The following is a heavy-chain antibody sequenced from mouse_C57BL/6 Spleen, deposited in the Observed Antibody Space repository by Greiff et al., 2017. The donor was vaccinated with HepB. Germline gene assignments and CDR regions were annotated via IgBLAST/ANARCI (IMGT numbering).Heavy chain of an antibody. CDR2: IDPETGGT. CDR1: GYTFTDYE. Sequence: VQLQQSGAELVRPGASVTLSCKASGYTFTDYEMHWVKQTPVHGLEWIGAIDPETGGTAYNQKFKGKAILTADKSSSTAYMELRSLTSEDSAVYYCTNYYDYDHWYFDVWGRGTTVTVSS. D-gene: IGHD2-4*01. CDR3: TNYYDYDHWYFDV. V-gene: IGHV1-15*01. J-gene: IGHJ1*03.